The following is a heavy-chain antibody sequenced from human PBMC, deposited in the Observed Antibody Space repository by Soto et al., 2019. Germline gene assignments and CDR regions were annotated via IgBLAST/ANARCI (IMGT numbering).Heavy chain of an antibody. Sequence: PGGSLRLSCAVSGFTFSKYAMSWVRQAPGKGLEWVSAISGSGGRTYYADSVKGRITTSRDNSKNTLFLQMDSLRDEDTAVYYCARGYSYYDFGNECWGQGTVVTVSS. CDR1: GFTFSKYA. CDR3: ARGYSYYDFGNEC. J-gene: IGHJ4*02. V-gene: IGHV3-23*01. D-gene: IGHD3-3*01. CDR2: ISGSGGRT.